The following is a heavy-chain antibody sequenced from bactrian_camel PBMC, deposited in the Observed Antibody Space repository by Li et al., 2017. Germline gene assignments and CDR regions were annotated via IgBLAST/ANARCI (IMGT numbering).Heavy chain of an antibody. D-gene: IGHD2*01. V-gene: IGHV3S40*01. CDR3: AAKAVLSKSLALDDYND. J-gene: IGHJ4*01. CDR1: GTPTGTNC. Sequence: DVQLVESGGGSVQAGGSLRLSCAVSGTPTGTNCMTWIRQAAGKEREGVAAIRINRDGTYYADSVKGRFTIARDSTKNTVYLQMNSLKPEDTAMYYCAAKAVLSKSLALDDYNDWGQGTQVTVS. CDR2: IRINRDGT.